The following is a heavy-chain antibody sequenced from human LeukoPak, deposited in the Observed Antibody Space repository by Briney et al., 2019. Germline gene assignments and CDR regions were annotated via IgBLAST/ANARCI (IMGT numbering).Heavy chain of an antibody. CDR3: ARDTDGSLDY. CDR2: IKQDGSTK. V-gene: IGHV3-7*01. D-gene: IGHD1-26*01. Sequence: GGSLRLSCAASGFTFTNSWMAWVRQAPGKGLEWVANIKQDGSTKHYADSLKGRFTNSRDNPENSLYLQINSMRVDDTAVYYCARDTDGSLDYWGQGILVTVAS. J-gene: IGHJ4*02. CDR1: GFTFTNSW.